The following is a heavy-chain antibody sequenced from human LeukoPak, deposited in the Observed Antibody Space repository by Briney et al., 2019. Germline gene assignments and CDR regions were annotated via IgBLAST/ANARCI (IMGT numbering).Heavy chain of an antibody. V-gene: IGHV1-2*06. J-gene: IGHJ4*02. CDR3: ATDYGDYNEGDY. CDR1: GYTFTGYY. Sequence: GASVKVSCKASGYTFTGYYMHWVRQAPGQGLEWMGRINPNSGGTNYAQKFQGRVTMTRDTSISTAYMELSRLRSDDTAVYYCATDYGDYNEGDYWGQGTLVTVSS. CDR2: INPNSGGT. D-gene: IGHD4-17*01.